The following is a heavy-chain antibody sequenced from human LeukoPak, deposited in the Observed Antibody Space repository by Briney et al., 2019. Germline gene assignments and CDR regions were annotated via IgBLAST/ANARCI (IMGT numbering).Heavy chain of an antibody. D-gene: IGHD2-21*02. CDR3: AREGRCGGDCYYDY. Sequence: GRSLRLSCAASGFTFSNYAMHWVRQAPGKGLEWVAVIWYDGSNKYYADSVKGRFTISRDNSKNTLYLQMNSLRAEDTAVYYCAREGRCGGDCYYDYWGQGTLVTVSS. CDR1: GFTFSNYA. CDR2: IWYDGSNK. V-gene: IGHV3-33*08. J-gene: IGHJ4*02.